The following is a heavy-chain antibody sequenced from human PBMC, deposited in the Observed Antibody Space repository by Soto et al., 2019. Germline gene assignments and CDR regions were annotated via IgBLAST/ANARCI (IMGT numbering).Heavy chain of an antibody. CDR3: AREDRLLVPGAFDI. CDR1: GYTFTNYG. CDR2: ISPYNGNT. J-gene: IGHJ3*02. Sequence: QVHLVLSGPEVKKPGASVKVSCKASGYTFTNYGISWVRQAPGQGLEWMGWISPYNGNTNYKQKLQGRVSMTTDTSTTTAFMELRSLRSDDTAVYYCAREDRLLVPGAFDIWGQGTMVTVSS. V-gene: IGHV1-18*01. D-gene: IGHD2-2*01.